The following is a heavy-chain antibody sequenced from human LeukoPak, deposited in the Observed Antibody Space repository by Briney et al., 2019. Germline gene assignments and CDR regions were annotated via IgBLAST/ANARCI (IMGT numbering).Heavy chain of an antibody. V-gene: IGHV4-34*01. CDR3: SRGPNSSTDY. CDR1: GGSFSGYY. CDR2: INHSGST. J-gene: IGHJ4*02. D-gene: IGHD2-2*01. Sequence: PSETLSLPCAVYGGSFSGYYWSWIRQPPGKGLEWIGEINHSGSTNYKPSLKSRVTISVDKSKKQFSLKLSSVTAADTSVYYCSRGPNSSTDYWGQGTLVTVSS.